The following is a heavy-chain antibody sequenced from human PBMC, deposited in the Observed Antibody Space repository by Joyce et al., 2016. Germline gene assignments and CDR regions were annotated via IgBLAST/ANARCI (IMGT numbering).Heavy chain of an antibody. Sequence: QVQLQESGPGLVNPSETLSLTCTVSGASISSGDYYWSWVRQPPGKGLEMIGYIHYSGSTYHNPSLKSRVSISMDTSENQFSLRLSSVLAADTAVYYCVSSLTTVVTPPPYLDFWGQGTLVTVSS. J-gene: IGHJ4*02. V-gene: IGHV4-30-4*01. CDR2: IHYSGST. CDR3: VSSLTTVVTPPPYLDF. D-gene: IGHD4-23*01. CDR1: GASISSGDYY.